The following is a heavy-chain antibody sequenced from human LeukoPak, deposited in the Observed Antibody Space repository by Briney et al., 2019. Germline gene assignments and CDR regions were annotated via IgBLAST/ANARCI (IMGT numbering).Heavy chain of an antibody. CDR2: IYYSGNT. V-gene: IGHV4-39*07. Sequence: SETLSLTCTVSGGSISSSFYYWGWIRQPPGKGLEWIGSIYYSGNTYYNPSLKSRVAISVDTSKNQFSLKLTSVAAADTAVYYCASSGPTWDYYYYMDVWGKGTTVTISS. J-gene: IGHJ6*03. CDR1: GGSISSSFYY. D-gene: IGHD6-19*01. CDR3: ASSGPTWDYYYYMDV.